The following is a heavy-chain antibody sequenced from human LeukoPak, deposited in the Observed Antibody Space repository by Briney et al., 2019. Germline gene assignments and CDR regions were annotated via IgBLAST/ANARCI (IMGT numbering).Heavy chain of an antibody. CDR2: IYYSGST. D-gene: IGHD5-18*01. CDR1: GGSISISSYY. J-gene: IGHJ4*02. CDR3: ARHGGSSYGSYYFDF. V-gene: IGHV4-39*01. Sequence: PSETLSLTCTVSGGSISISSYYWGWIRQPPGKGLEWIGTIYYSGSTYYNPSLKSRVTISVDTSKNQFSLKLSSVTAADTAVYYCARHGGSSYGSYYFDFWGQGTLVTVSS.